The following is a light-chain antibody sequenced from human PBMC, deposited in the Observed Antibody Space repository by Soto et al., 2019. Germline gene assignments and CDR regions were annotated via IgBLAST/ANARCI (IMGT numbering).Light chain of an antibody. Sequence: QSVLTQPRSVSGSPGQSVTISCTGTSSDIGSYHFVSWYQQHPGKVPKLMIFDVSKRPSGVPDRFSGSKSGNTASLTISGLQAEDESDYYCCAFAGSSTWVFGGGTQLTVL. V-gene: IGLV2-11*01. CDR1: SSDIGSYHF. J-gene: IGLJ7*01. CDR3: CAFAGSSTWV. CDR2: DVS.